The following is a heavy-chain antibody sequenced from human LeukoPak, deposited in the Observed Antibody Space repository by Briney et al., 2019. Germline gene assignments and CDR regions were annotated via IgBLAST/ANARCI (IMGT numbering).Heavy chain of an antibody. CDR3: AKEGNDYVWGSYRRGDY. D-gene: IGHD3-16*02. CDR2: ISYDGSNK. J-gene: IGHJ4*02. Sequence: GRSLRLSCAASGFTFSSYGMHWVRQAPGKGLEWVAVISYDGSNKYYADSVKGRFTISRDNSKNTLYLQMNSLRAEDTAVYYCAKEGNDYVWGSYRRGDYWGQGTLVTVSS. V-gene: IGHV3-30*18. CDR1: GFTFSSYG.